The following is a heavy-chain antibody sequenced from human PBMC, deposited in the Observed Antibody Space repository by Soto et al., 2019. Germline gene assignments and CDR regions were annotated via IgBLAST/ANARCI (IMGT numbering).Heavy chain of an antibody. Sequence: QVQLQESGPGLVKPSATLSLTSTISGGSINSDCWSWVRQPPGKGMEWIGFLYYRGTSNYNPSLKSRVTIPLATSKKQFSLKVPSVAAADTAAYYCLRLLVKKWELPVYAGMDVWGQGTTVTVSS. CDR2: LYYRGTS. J-gene: IGHJ6*02. D-gene: IGHD1-26*01. CDR3: LRLLVKKWELPVYAGMDV. CDR1: GGSINSDC. V-gene: IGHV4-59*01.